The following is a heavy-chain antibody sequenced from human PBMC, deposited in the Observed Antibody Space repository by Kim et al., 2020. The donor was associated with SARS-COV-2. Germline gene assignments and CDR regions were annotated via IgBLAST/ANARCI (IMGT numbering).Heavy chain of an antibody. J-gene: IGHJ4*02. D-gene: IGHD1-7*01. CDR3: ATGTPNSLHPFDY. CDR2: INPSDGNT. V-gene: IGHV1-46*01. Sequence: ASVKVSCKASGYTFTSYYMHWVRQAPGQGLEWMGIINPSDGNTNYAQKFQGRVTMTRDTSTSTVYMELSSLRSEDTAVYYCATGTPNSLHPFDYWGQGTLVTVSS. CDR1: GYTFTSYY.